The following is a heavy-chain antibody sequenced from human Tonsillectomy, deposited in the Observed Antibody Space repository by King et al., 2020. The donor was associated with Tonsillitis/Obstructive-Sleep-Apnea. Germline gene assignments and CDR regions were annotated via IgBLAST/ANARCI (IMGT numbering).Heavy chain of an antibody. CDR2: IYHSGST. CDR3: ARVGIAVAGYFDY. V-gene: IGHV4-4*02. D-gene: IGHD6-19*01. J-gene: IGHJ4*02. CDR1: GGSISSSNW. Sequence: VQLQESGPGLVKPSGTLSLTCAVSGGSISSSNWWSWVRQPPGKGLEWFGEIYHSGSTNYNPSLKSRDTISVDKSTNQFSLKLSSVTAADTAVYYCARVGIAVAGYFDYWGQGTLVTVSS.